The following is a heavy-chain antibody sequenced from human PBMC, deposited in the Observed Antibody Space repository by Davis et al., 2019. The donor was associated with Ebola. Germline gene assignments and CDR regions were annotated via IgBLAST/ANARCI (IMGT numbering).Heavy chain of an antibody. CDR2: IVVGSGNT. Sequence: SVKVSCKASGFTFTSSAVQWVRQARGQRLEWIGWIVVGSGNTNYAQKFQERVTITRDMSTSTAYMELSSLRSEDTAVYYCGCEAYYYDSSGYYYYYMDVWGKGTTVTVSS. D-gene: IGHD3-22*01. V-gene: IGHV1-58*01. J-gene: IGHJ6*03. CDR3: GCEAYYYDSSGYYYYYMDV. CDR1: GFTFTSSA.